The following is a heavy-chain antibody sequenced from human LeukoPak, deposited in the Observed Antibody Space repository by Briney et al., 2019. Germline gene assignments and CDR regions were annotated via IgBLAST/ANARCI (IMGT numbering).Heavy chain of an antibody. CDR3: ARGTYYYEF. V-gene: IGHV3-7*04. Sequence: GGSLRLSCAASKFTFSDYYMTWVRHAPGKGPEWVAYMNQFGTEIKYLDSVKGRFTISRDNAKNSLYLWMTSLTADDTAVYYCARGTYYYEFWGQGTLVIVSS. J-gene: IGHJ4*02. CDR2: MNQFGTEI. CDR1: KFTFSDYY. D-gene: IGHD3/OR15-3a*01.